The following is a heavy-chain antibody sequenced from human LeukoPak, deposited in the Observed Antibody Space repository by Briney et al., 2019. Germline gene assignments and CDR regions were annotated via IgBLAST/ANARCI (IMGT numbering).Heavy chain of an antibody. CDR2: MNPNSGNT. CDR3: ARGRFSYYYDSSGYYFDP. J-gene: IGHJ5*02. Sequence: GASVKVSCKASGYTFTSYDINWVRQATGQGLEWMGWMNPNSGNTGYAQKFQGRVTMTRNTSISTAYMELSSLRSEDTAVYYCARGRFSYYYDSSGYYFDPWGQGTLVTVSS. V-gene: IGHV1-8*01. D-gene: IGHD3-22*01. CDR1: GYTFTSYD.